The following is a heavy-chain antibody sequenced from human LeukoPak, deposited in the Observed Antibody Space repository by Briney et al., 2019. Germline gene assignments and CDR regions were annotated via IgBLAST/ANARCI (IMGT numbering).Heavy chain of an antibody. CDR3: TRHRYSGSYNWFDP. V-gene: IGHV3-73*01. Sequence: GGSLRLSCAASGFSFSNSWMSWVRQASGKGLEWVGRIRSKANSYATAYAASVKGRFTISRDDSKDTAYLQMNSLKTEDTAVYYCTRHRYSGSYNWFDPWGQGTLVTVSS. CDR2: IRSKANSYAT. J-gene: IGHJ5*02. D-gene: IGHD1-26*01. CDR1: GFSFSNSW.